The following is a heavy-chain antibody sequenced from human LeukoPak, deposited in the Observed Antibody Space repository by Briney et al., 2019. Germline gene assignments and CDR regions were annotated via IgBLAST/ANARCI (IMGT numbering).Heavy chain of an antibody. V-gene: IGHV3-23*01. CDR2: ISGSGGST. CDR3: AELGITMIGGV. CDR1: GFTFSTYA. Sequence: GGTLRLSCAASGFTFSTYAMSWVRQAPGKGLEWVSGISGSGGSTFYADSVKGRFTISRDNAKNSLYLQMNSLRAEDTAVYYCAELGITMIGGVWGKGTTVTISS. D-gene: IGHD3-10*02. J-gene: IGHJ6*04.